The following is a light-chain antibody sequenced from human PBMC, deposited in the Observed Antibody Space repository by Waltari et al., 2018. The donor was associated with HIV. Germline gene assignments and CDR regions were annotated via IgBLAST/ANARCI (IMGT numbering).Light chain of an antibody. V-gene: IGKV1-8*01. Sequence: AIRMTQSPSSFPASTGDRVNITCRASQVISSSLAWYQQKPGKAPNLLIYSASTLQSGVPLRFSGSGSGTDFTLTISRLQSEDFATYYCQQYYTYPWTFGQGTKVELK. CDR1: QVISSS. CDR2: SAS. J-gene: IGKJ1*01. CDR3: QQYYTYPWT.